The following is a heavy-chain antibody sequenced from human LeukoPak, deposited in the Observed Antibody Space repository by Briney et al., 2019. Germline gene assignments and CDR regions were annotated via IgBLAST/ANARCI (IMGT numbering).Heavy chain of an antibody. J-gene: IGHJ4*02. V-gene: IGHV4-39*01. CDR3: AGISHYYDSSGYYSGDY. CDR2: IYYSGST. D-gene: IGHD3-22*01. CDR1: GGSISSSSYY. Sequence: SETLSLTCTVSGGSISSSSYYWGWIRQPPGKGLEWIGSIYYSGSTYYNPSLKSRVTISVDTSKNQFSLKLSSVTAADTAVYYCAGISHYYDSSGYYSGDYWGQGTLVTVSS.